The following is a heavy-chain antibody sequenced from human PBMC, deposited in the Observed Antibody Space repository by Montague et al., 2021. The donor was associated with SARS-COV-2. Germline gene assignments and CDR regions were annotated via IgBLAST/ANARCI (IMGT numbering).Heavy chain of an antibody. CDR1: GGSISSYY. D-gene: IGHD2-15*01. CDR2: IYYSGST. CDR3: ARRSLGYCSGGSCYSAFDP. Sequence: SETLSLTCTVSGGSISSYYWSWIRQPPGKGLEWIGYIYYSGSTNYNPSLKSRVTISVDTSKNRFSLKLSSVTAADTAVYYCARRSLGYCSGGSCYSAFDPWGQGTLVTVSS. J-gene: IGHJ5*02. V-gene: IGHV4-59*01.